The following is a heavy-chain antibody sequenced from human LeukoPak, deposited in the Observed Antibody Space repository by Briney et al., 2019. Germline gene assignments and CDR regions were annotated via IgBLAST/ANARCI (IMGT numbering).Heavy chain of an antibody. V-gene: IGHV3-74*01. CDR3: AKYDNGKDYFDY. D-gene: IGHD1-1*01. J-gene: IGHJ4*02. Sequence: GGSLRLSCTASGFSFSGHWMHWARQLPGKGLVWVSRISPTGSTTSYADSVKGRFTISRDTSKNTLYLQMSSLRAEDTALYYCAKYDNGKDYFDYWGQGTLVTVSS. CDR1: GFSFSGHW. CDR2: ISPTGSTT.